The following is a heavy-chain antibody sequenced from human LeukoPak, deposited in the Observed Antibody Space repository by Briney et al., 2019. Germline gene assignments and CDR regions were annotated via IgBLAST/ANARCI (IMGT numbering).Heavy chain of an antibody. CDR1: GFTFSDHY. Sequence: GGPLILSCAASGFTFSDHYMAWIRQAPGKGLEWVSYITSSSGYTNYADSVKGRFTISRDNAKNSLYLQMNSLRAEDTAVYYCARASYDILTGYFDYWGQGTLVTVSS. V-gene: IGHV3-11*05. CDR2: ITSSSGYT. D-gene: IGHD3-9*01. CDR3: ARASYDILTGYFDY. J-gene: IGHJ4*02.